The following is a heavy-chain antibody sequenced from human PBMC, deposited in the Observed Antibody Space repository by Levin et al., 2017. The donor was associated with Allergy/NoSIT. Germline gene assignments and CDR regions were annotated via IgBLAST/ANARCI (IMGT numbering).Heavy chain of an antibody. J-gene: IGHJ5*02. CDR2: ISSSSSYI. V-gene: IGHV3-21*01. D-gene: IGHD5-12*01. Sequence: KTGGSLRLSCAASGFTFSSYSMNWVRQAPGKGLEWVSSISSSSSYIYYADSVKGRFTISRDNAKNSLYLQMNSLRAEDTAVYYCARGRLALRGYSGYGLFYGDYEFHHWFDPWGQGTLVTVSS. CDR3: ARGRLALRGYSGYGLFYGDYEFHHWFDP. CDR1: GFTFSSYS.